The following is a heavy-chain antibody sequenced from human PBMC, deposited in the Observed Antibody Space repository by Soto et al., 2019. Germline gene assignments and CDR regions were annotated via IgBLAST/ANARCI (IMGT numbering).Heavy chain of an antibody. Sequence: GASVKVSCKASGYTFTSYGISWVRQAPGQGLEWMGWISAYNGNTNYAQKLQGRVTMTSDTSTSTAYMELRSLRSDDTAVYYCARDLYDSSGSLFDYWGQGTLVTVSS. CDR2: ISAYNGNT. V-gene: IGHV1-18*01. D-gene: IGHD3-22*01. J-gene: IGHJ4*02. CDR3: ARDLYDSSGSLFDY. CDR1: GYTFTSYG.